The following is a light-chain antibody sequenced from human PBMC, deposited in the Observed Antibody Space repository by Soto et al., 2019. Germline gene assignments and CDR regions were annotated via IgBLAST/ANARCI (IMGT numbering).Light chain of an antibody. J-gene: IGKJ5*01. CDR1: QSVRTN. CDR3: QQYGSSEII. Sequence: IVMTQSPSTLSVSPGDWATLSCRASQSVRTNLAWYQQKPGQAPRLLIYGASTRATGIPDRFSGSVSGTDFTLTITRLEPEDFAVFYCQQYGSSEIIFGQGTRLEIK. V-gene: IGKV3-15*01. CDR2: GAS.